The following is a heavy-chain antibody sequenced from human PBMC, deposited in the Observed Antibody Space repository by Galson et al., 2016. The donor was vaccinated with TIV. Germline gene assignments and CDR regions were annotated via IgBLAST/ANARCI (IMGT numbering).Heavy chain of an antibody. D-gene: IGHD3-22*01. CDR1: GYTFTGYF. V-gene: IGHV1-46*01. J-gene: IGHJ4*02. CDR2: INPSGGST. CDR3: ARDGEVGSSDYDH. Sequence: SVKVSCKASGYTFTGYFIHWVRQAPGQGLEWMGIINPSGGSTSYARKFQGRVTMTRVTSTSTVYMELSSLRSEDTAVYYRARDGEVGSSDYDHWGQGTLVSVSS.